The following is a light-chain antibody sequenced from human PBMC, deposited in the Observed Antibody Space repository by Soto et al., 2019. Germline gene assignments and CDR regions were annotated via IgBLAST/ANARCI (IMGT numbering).Light chain of an antibody. CDR2: WAS. Sequence: DIVMTQSPDSLAVSLGERATINFKSSQSVLYSSNNKNYLAWYQQKPGQPPKLLIYWASTRESGVPDRFSGSGSGTDFTLTISSLQAEDVAVYYCQQYYSTRLTFGPGTKVDIK. J-gene: IGKJ3*01. CDR1: QSVLYSSNNKNY. V-gene: IGKV4-1*01. CDR3: QQYYSTRLT.